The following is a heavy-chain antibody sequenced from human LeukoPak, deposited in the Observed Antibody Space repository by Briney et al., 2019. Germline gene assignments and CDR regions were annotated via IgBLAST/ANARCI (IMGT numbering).Heavy chain of an antibody. CDR2: INPSSGST. Sequence: ASVKDSSKASGYTFTYYYMHSVLQAPGQGLEWMGIINPSSGSTSYAQKFQGRVTMTRDTSTSTVYMDVSSLRSDDTAVYYCATIAASDAEYFQHWGQGTLVTVSS. CDR3: ATIAASDAEYFQH. V-gene: IGHV1-46*01. J-gene: IGHJ1*01. CDR1: GYTFTYYY. D-gene: IGHD6-6*01.